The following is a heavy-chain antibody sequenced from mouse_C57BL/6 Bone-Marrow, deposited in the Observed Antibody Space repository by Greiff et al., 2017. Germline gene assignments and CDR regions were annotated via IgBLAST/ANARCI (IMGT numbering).Heavy chain of an antibody. V-gene: IGHV1-81*01. CDR1: GYTFTSYG. CDR3: ARDGYYFLDYAMDY. CDR2: VYPRSGNT. D-gene: IGHD2-3*01. J-gene: IGHJ4*01. Sequence: LAESGAELSRPGASVKLSCKASGYTFTSYGISWVKQRTGPGLEWIGEVYPRSGNTYYNEKFKGKATLTADKSSSTAYMELRSLTSEDSAVYFCARDGYYFLDYAMDYWGQGTSVTVSS.